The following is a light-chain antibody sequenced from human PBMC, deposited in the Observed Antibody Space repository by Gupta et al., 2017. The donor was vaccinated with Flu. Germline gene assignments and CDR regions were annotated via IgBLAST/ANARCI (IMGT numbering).Light chain of an antibody. CDR3: QTWGTGFGV. J-gene: IGLJ3*02. V-gene: IGLV4-69*02. CDR1: GGHINYA. Sequence: QVVLTQSPSASASLGASVLLTCTVSGGHINYAIAWHQQQPGKGPRYLMKLNSDGTRNRADEIPERFSVFSSGTARYPSISSLEAEDDAYYYCQTWGTGFGVFGGGTKLTVL. CDR2: LNSDGTR.